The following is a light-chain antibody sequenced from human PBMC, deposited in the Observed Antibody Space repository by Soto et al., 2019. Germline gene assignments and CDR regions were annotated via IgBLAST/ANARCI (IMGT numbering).Light chain of an antibody. J-gene: IGKJ5*01. CDR3: QQPISFPIT. Sequence: EIQMTQCPSSVSASVGDRVTITCRASRDLSGWLAWYQQKPGKAPKLLISAASSLQSGVPSRFSGSGSGTDFTLTIRSLQPEDFATYYCQQPISFPITFGQGTRLEIK. CDR1: RDLSGW. V-gene: IGKV1D-12*01. CDR2: AAS.